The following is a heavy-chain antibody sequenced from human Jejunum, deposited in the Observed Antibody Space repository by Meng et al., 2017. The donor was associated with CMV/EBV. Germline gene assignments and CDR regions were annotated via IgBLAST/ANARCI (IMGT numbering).Heavy chain of an antibody. D-gene: IGHD4-11*01. J-gene: IGHJ5*01. CDR2: LYPGDSDH. CDR1: SYGFTAYS. CDR3: AKRGYGNYFFDS. Sequence: CKGSSYGFTAYSIGCVRQMPGRGPEWMGILYPGDSDHRYSTTFHPPVTSPAAKSINTAYLQCTRLKASDTAMYSGAKRGYGNYFFDSWGQGTLVTVSS. V-gene: IGHV5-51*01.